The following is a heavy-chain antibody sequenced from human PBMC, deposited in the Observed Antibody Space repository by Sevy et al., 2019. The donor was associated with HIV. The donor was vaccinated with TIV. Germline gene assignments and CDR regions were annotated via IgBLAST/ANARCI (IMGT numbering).Heavy chain of an antibody. V-gene: IGHV3-30*02. CDR2: IFHDGSDE. J-gene: IGHJ4*02. CDR1: GFTFSSYD. CDR3: ASDILTGSDY. D-gene: IGHD3-9*01. Sequence: GGSLRLSCAASGFTFSSYDMNWVRQAPGKGLEWVSFIFHDGSDEYYADFVKGRFTISRDNSKSTLYLQMNSLRTEDTAVYYCASDILTGSDYWGQGTLVTVSS.